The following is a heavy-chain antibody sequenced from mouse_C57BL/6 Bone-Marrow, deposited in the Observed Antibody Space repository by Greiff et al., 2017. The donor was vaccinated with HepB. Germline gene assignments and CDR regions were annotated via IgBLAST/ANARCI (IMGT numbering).Heavy chain of an antibody. V-gene: IGHV5-17*01. D-gene: IGHD1-1*01. CDR1: GFTFSDYG. J-gene: IGHJ1*03. CDR2: ISSGSSTI. CDR3: ATYYYGSPHWYFDV. Sequence: EVQLQESGGGLVKPGGSLKLSCAASGFTFSDYGMHWVRQAPEKGLEWVAYISSGSSTIYYADTVKGRFTISRDNAKNTLFLQMTSLRSEDTAMYYCATYYYGSPHWYFDVWGTGTTVTVSS.